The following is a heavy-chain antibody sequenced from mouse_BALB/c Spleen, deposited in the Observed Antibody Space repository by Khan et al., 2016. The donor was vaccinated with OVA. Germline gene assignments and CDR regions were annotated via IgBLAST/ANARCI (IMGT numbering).Heavy chain of an antibody. J-gene: IGHJ1*01. V-gene: IGHV9-3-1*01. CDR3: ARMKPYWYFDL. CDR1: GYTFPNYG. Sequence: QIQLVQSGPELKKPGETVKISCKASGYTFPNYGMNWVKQAPGKGLKWMGWINTYTGEPTYADDFKGRFAFSLETSASTAYLQINNLKNEDTAKYFSARMKPYWYFDLWGAGTTVTVSA. CDR2: INTYTGEP.